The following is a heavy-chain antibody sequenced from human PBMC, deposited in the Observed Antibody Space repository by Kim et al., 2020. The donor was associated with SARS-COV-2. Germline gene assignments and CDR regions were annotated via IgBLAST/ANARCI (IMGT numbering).Heavy chain of an antibody. CDR1: GGSISSSSYY. D-gene: IGHD6-13*01. CDR3: ARDRSSSWRDNYFDY. Sequence: SETLSLTCTVSGGSISSSSYYWGWIRQPPGKGLEWIRSIYYSGSTYYNPSLKSRVTISVDTSKNQFSLKLSSVTAADTAVYYCARDRSSSWRDNYFDYWGQGTLVTVSS. CDR2: IYYSGST. V-gene: IGHV4-39*07. J-gene: IGHJ4*02.